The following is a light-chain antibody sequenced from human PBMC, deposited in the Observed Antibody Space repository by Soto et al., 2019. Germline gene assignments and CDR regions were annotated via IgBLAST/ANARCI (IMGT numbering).Light chain of an antibody. Sequence: EIVMTQSPATLSVSPGERATLSCRASQSVSSNLAWYQQKPGQAPRLLFYGASTRATDVPVRFSGSGSGTEFTLTISSLQSEDFEVYYCQQYNNWPLTFGQGTKVDIK. CDR2: GAS. V-gene: IGKV3-15*01. J-gene: IGKJ1*01. CDR3: QQYNNWPLT. CDR1: QSVSSN.